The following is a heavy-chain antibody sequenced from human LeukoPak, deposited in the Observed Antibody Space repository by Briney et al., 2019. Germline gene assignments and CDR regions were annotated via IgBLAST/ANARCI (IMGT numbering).Heavy chain of an antibody. J-gene: IGHJ4*02. D-gene: IGHD1-7*01. CDR2: IYSSGSA. Sequence: SETLSLSCTVSGGSINSYYWSWIRQPPGKGLEWIGYIYSSGSAIYSPSLKSRVTISVDTSKNQFSLKLSSVTAADTAVYYCARYQTTRLDYWGQGTLVTVSS. CDR3: ARYQTTRLDY. V-gene: IGHV4-59*01. CDR1: GGSINSYY.